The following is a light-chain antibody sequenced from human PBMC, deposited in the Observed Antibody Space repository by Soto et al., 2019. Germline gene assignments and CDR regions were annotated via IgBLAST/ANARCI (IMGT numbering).Light chain of an antibody. CDR1: QSISSW. CDR2: DAS. V-gene: IGKV1-5*01. J-gene: IGKJ1*01. CDR3: EQYNSYPWT. Sequence: VTISCRASQSISSWLAWYQHKPGQPPRLLIYDASTRATGIPARFSGCGSGTEFTLTISSLQPYDFATYYCEQYNSYPWTFGQGTKVDIK.